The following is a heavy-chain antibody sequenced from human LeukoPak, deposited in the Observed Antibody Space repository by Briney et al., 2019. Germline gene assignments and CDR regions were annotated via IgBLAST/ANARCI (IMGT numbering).Heavy chain of an antibody. CDR1: GFTFSNYA. Sequence: GGSLRLSCAASGFTFSNYAMSWIRQAPGKGLEWVAAVSGFGEVTHNADSVEGRFRSSRDNSKNTVFLHMNSLRFEDTAMYYCARNWFDPWGQGTLVTVSS. J-gene: IGHJ5*02. CDR3: ARNWFDP. CDR2: VSGFGEVT. V-gene: IGHV3-23*01.